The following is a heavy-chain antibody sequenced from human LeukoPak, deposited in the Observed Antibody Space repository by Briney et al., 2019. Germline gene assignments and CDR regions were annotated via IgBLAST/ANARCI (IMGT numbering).Heavy chain of an antibody. CDR2: ISYDGSNK. V-gene: IGHV3-30*18. CDR3: AKDYNIDDHGGFDD. CDR1: GFTFSSYG. J-gene: IGHJ4*02. Sequence: GRSLRLSCAASGFTFSSYGMHWVRQAPGKGLEWVAVISYDGSNKYYADSVKGRFTISRGNSKNTLYLQMNSLRAEDTAVYYCAKDYNIDDHGGFDDWGQGTLVTVSS. D-gene: IGHD4-23*01.